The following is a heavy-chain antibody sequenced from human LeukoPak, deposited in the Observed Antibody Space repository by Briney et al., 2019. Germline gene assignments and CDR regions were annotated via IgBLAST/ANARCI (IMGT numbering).Heavy chain of an antibody. Sequence: SETLSLTCAVYGGSFSGYYWSWIRQPPGKGLEWIGEINHSGSTNYNPSLKSRVTISVDTSKNQFALKLSSVTAADTAVYYCARGPSSYYYYYMDVWGKGTTVTVYS. J-gene: IGHJ6*03. CDR3: ARGPSSYYYYYMDV. V-gene: IGHV4-34*01. CDR2: INHSGST. CDR1: GGSFSGYY.